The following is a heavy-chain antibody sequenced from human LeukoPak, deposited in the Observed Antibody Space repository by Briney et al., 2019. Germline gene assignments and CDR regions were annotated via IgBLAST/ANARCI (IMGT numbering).Heavy chain of an antibody. V-gene: IGHV1-46*01. CDR2: INPDGGNT. Sequence: ASVKVSCKASGYTFTNSDIHWVRQAPGQGLEWMGLINPDGGNTNYAQNFQGRVTLTRDTSTSTVYMELSSLRSEDTAMYYCARIRDGYNDAYDLWGQGTVVTVPS. CDR3: ARIRDGYNDAYDL. J-gene: IGHJ3*01. D-gene: IGHD5-24*01. CDR1: GYTFTNSD.